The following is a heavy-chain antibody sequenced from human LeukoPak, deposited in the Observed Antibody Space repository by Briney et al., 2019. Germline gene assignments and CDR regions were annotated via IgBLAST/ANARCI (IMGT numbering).Heavy chain of an antibody. Sequence: GGSLRLSCAASGFTFSSYSMNWVRQAPGKGLEWVSYISSSSSTIYYADSVKGRFTISRDNAKNSLYLQMNSLRDEDTAVYYCAGLRGILTGYQSEEYYFDYWGQGTLVTVSS. CDR3: AGLRGILTGYQSEEYYFDY. CDR1: GFTFSSYS. CDR2: ISSSSSTI. J-gene: IGHJ4*02. D-gene: IGHD3-9*01. V-gene: IGHV3-48*02.